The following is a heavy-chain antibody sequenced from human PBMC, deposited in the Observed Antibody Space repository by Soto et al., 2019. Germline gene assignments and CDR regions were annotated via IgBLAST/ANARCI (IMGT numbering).Heavy chain of an antibody. V-gene: IGHV3-21*04. CDR1: GFSFSDYS. CDR2: ITHTGTNA. J-gene: IGHJ4*02. D-gene: IGHD6-19*01. CDR3: AKIGIAVAVAYFDY. Sequence: GGSLRLSCTASGFSFSDYSFNWVRQAPGKGLEWVSSITHTGTNAYYADSVKGRFTISKDNSKNTLYLQMNSLRAEDTAVYYCAKIGIAVAVAYFDYWGQGTLVTVSS.